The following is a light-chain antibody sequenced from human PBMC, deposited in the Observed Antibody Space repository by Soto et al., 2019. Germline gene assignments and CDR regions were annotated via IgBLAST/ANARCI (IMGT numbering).Light chain of an antibody. CDR3: QQYNDWPRT. CDR2: GAS. J-gene: IGKJ1*01. Sequence: EIALTQSQVTLSVSPGESATLXCRASQSVSTRLAWYQQKPGQAPRLLIYGASTRVTGTPDRFSGSGSGTEFTLTISSLQSEDFAVYYCQQYNDWPRTFGQGTKV. CDR1: QSVSTR. V-gene: IGKV3-15*01.